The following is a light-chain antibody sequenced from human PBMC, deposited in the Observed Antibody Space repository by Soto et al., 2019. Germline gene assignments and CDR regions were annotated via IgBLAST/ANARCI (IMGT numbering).Light chain of an antibody. CDR2: DAS. J-gene: IGKJ5*01. CDR1: QSVSSD. V-gene: IGKV3-11*01. CDR3: QQRSNWPPIT. Sequence: EIVLTQSPTTLSLSPGERATLSCRASQSVSSDLAWYQQKPGQAPRLLIYDASNRATGIPARFSGSGSGTDFTLTISSLEAEDFAVYYCQQRSNWPPITFGQGRRLEIK.